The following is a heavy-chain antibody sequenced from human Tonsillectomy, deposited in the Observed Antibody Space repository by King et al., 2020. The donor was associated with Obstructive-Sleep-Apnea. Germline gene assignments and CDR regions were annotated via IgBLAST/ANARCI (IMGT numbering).Heavy chain of an antibody. D-gene: IGHD2-15*01. CDR3: ARSGMHCSGGSCYYLLAEKH. J-gene: IGHJ1*01. V-gene: IGHV4-30-4*01. Sequence: VQLQESGPGLVKPSQTLSLTCTVSGGSISSGDYYWSWIRQPPGKGLEWIGPIYYSGSTYYNPSLKSRVSISLDTSKNQFSLKLSSVTAADTAVYYCARSGMHCSGGSCYYLLAEKHWGQGTLVTVSS. CDR2: IYYSGST. CDR1: GGSISSGDYY.